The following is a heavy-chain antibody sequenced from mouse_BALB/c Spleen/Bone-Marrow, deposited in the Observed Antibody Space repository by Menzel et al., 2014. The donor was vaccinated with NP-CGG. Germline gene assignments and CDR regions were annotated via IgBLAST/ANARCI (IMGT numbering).Heavy chain of an antibody. V-gene: IGHV1S137*01. CDR3: ARGYNNNYAMDY. D-gene: IGHD1-3*01. J-gene: IGHJ4*01. Sequence: QVQLKESGAELVRPGVSVKISCKGSGYTFTDYAMHWVKQSHAESLEWIGVINTYFGDISYNQKFKGKATIAVDKTSRTVYMELARLTAEDSAIYYCARGYNNNYAMDYWGQGTSVTVSS. CDR1: GYTFTDYA. CDR2: INTYFGDI.